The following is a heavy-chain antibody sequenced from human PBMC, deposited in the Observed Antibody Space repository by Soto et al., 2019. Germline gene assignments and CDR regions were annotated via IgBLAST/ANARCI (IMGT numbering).Heavy chain of an antibody. CDR3: VRAPVVSARSAPY. J-gene: IGHJ4*02. Sequence: DVQLLESGGGLVQPGGSLRLSCATSGFTFSSYALSWVRQAPGKGLEWVSAIRSDGITYDADSVKGRLTISRDNSKNPLYLLMNILSTADPPVYYCVRAPVVSARSAPYWGQGTLVTVSS. CDR1: GFTFSSYA. V-gene: IGHV3-23*01. CDR2: IRSDGIT. D-gene: IGHD6-19*01.